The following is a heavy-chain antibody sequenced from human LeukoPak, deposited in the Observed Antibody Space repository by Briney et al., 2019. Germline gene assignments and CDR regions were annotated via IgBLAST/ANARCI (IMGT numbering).Heavy chain of an antibody. J-gene: IGHJ3*02. CDR2: IDSAGST. CDR1: GFVVSSNY. Sequence: GGSLRLSCAASGFVVSSNYMSWVRQAPGKGLEWVSLIDSAGSTYYADSVKGRFTISRDNSKNTLYLQMNNLRAEDRAVYYCARRERLGYSYGRGTLDIWGQGTMVTASS. CDR3: ARRERLGYSYGRGTLDI. V-gene: IGHV3-66*01. D-gene: IGHD5-18*01.